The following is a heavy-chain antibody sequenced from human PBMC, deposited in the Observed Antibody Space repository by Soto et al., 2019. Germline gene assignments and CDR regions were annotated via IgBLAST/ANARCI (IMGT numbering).Heavy chain of an antibody. D-gene: IGHD6-19*01. V-gene: IGHV1-69*13. CDR1: GVTFSCYA. CDR3: ARDHLRIAVAGTEDGFDY. CDR2: IIPIFGTA. J-gene: IGHJ4*02. Sequence: GASAKVSCKASGVTFSCYAISWPRQAPGQGLEWMGGIIPIFGTANYAQKFQGRVTITADESTSTAYMELSSLRSEDTAVYYCARDHLRIAVAGTEDGFDYWGQGTLVTVSS.